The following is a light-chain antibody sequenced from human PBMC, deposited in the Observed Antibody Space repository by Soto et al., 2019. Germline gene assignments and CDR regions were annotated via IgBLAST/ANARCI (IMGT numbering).Light chain of an antibody. V-gene: IGLV2-14*02. CDR3: QSYDSSLSGLYV. J-gene: IGLJ1*01. Sequence: QSALTQPASVSGSPGQSITISCTGTSSDVGSYNLVSWYQQHPGKAPKLMIYEGSKRPSGVSNRFSGSKSGNTASLAITGLQAEDEADYYCQSYDSSLSGLYVFGTGTKLTVL. CDR1: SSDVGSYNL. CDR2: EGS.